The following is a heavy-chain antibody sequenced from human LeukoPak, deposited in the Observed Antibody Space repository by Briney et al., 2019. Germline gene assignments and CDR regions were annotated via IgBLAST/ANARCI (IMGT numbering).Heavy chain of an antibody. V-gene: IGHV4-4*07. J-gene: IGHJ3*02. CDR3: ARLITGTTTAFDI. CDR1: GGSISGYY. D-gene: IGHD1-7*01. CDR2: VYTRGST. Sequence: SETLSLTCSVSGGSISGYYWTWIRQPAGKGLEWIGRVYTRGSTHYNPSLKTRLTMSVDTSKNQFSLKLCSVTAADTAVYYCARLITGTTTAFDIWGQGTMVTVSS.